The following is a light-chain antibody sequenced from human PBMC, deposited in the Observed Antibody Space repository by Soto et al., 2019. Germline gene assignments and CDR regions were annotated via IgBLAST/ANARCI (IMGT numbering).Light chain of an antibody. V-gene: IGKV1-5*03. CDR1: QSISTW. J-gene: IGKJ1*01. CDR2: KAS. Sequence: DIQITQSPSTLSASVGDRVTITCRASQSISTWLAWYQQKPGKAPKLLIYKASTLKSGVPSRFSGSGSWTEFTLTISSLQPDDFATYYCQHYNSYSEAFGQGTKVDI. CDR3: QHYNSYSEA.